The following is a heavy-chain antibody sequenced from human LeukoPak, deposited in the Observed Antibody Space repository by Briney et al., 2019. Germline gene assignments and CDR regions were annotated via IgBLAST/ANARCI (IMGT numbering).Heavy chain of an antibody. Sequence: ASVKVSCKVSGYTLTELSMHWVRQAPGKGLEWMGGFDPEDGETIYAQKFQGRVAMTEDTSTDTAYMELSSLRSEDTAVYYCATTVGATDDAFDIWGQGTMVTVSS. CDR3: ATTVGATDDAFDI. CDR1: GYTLTELS. D-gene: IGHD1-26*01. CDR2: FDPEDGET. V-gene: IGHV1-24*01. J-gene: IGHJ3*02.